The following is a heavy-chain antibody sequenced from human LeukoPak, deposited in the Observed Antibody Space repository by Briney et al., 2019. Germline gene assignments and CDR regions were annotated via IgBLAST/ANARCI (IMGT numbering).Heavy chain of an antibody. V-gene: IGHV3-30*18. CDR2: ISYDVGQK. CDR3: AKDFGGIFLTFFFDY. D-gene: IGHD3-3*01. Sequence: GGSLRLSCAVSGFTFSSYGMHWVRQTPGKGLEWVAVISYDVGQKSYVDSVQGRFTISRDNSKNTLYLQMNSLRPEDTAVYYCAKDFGGIFLTFFFDYWGQGTVVTVSS. J-gene: IGHJ4*02. CDR1: GFTFSSYG.